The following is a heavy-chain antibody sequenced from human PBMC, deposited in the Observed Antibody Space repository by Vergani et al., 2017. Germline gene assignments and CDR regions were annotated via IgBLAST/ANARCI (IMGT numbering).Heavy chain of an antibody. CDR1: GFTFSNAW. V-gene: IGHV3-15*01. J-gene: IGHJ6*03. CDR2: IKSKTDGGTT. CDR3: TRYYDFWSGYRFNYMDV. Sequence: EVQLVESGGGLVKPGGSLRLSCAASGFTFSNAWMSWVRQAPGKGLEWVGRIKSKTDGGTTDYAAPVKGRFTISRDDSKNTLYLQMNSLKTEDTAVYYWTRYYDFWSGYRFNYMDVWGKGTTVTVSS. D-gene: IGHD3-3*01.